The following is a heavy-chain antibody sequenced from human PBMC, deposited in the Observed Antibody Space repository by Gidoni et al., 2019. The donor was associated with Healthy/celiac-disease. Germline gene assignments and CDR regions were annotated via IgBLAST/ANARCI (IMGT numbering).Heavy chain of an antibody. CDR1: GGSFSGYY. CDR2: INHSGST. Sequence: QVQLQQWGAGLLKPSETLSLTCAVYGGSFSGYYWSWIRQPPGKGLEWIGEINHSGSTNYNPSLKSRVTISVDTSKNQFSLKLSSVTAADTAVYYCARGQRRSSYYYGSGSSNYYYYGMDVWGQGTTVTVSS. V-gene: IGHV4-34*01. D-gene: IGHD3-10*01. CDR3: ARGQRRSSYYYGSGSSNYYYYGMDV. J-gene: IGHJ6*02.